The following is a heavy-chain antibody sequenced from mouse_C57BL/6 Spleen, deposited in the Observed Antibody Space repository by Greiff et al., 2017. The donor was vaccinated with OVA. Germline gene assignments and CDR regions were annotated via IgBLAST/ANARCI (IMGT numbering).Heavy chain of an antibody. D-gene: IGHD2-3*01. CDR2: IYPGDGDT. CDR1: GYAFSSSW. J-gene: IGHJ3*01. Sequence: VQLQQSGPELVKPGASVKISCKASGYAFSSSWMNWVKQRPGKGLEWIGRIYPGDGDTNYNGKFKGKATLTADKSSSTAYMQLSSLTSEDSAVYFCARRGYDGYSAWFAYWGQGTLVTVSA. CDR3: ARRGYDGYSAWFAY. V-gene: IGHV1-82*01.